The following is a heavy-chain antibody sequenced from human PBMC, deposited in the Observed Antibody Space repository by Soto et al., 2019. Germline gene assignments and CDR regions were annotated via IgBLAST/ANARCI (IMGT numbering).Heavy chain of an antibody. CDR1: GFTFSNYA. V-gene: IGHV3-23*01. Sequence: GGSLRLSCAASGFTFSNYAMSWVRQAPGKGLEWVSAISGGGGNTYYADSVKGRFTLSRDNSKNTLYLQMNSLRAEDTALYYCAEPNLYCSSTSCYDHWGQGTLVTVSS. J-gene: IGHJ4*02. CDR2: ISGGGGNT. CDR3: AEPNLYCSSTSCYDH. D-gene: IGHD2-2*01.